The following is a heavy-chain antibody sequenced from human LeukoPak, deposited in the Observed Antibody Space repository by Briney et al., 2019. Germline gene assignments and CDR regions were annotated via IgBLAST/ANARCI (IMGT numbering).Heavy chain of an antibody. V-gene: IGHV3-23*01. CDR2: ISGSGGST. CDR1: RFTFSNYA. D-gene: IGHD3-22*01. J-gene: IGHJ4*02. Sequence: RGSLRLSCAASRFTFSNYAMSWVRQAPGKGLEWVSTISGSGGSTYYADSVKGRFTISRDNSKNTLYLQMNSLRAEDTAVYYCAKDAGYYDSSASDYWGQGSLVTVSS. CDR3: AKDAGYYDSSASDY.